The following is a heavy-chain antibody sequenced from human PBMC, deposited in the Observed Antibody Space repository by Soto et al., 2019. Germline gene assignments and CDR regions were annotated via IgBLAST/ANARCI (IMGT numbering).Heavy chain of an antibody. CDR1: GYTFTGYY. CDR3: ARTNSSSSAVYYYGMDV. Sequence: ASVKVSCKASGYTFTGYYMHWVRQAPGQGLEWMGWINPNSGGTNYAQKFQGWVTMTRDTSISTAYMELSRLRSDDTAVYYCARTNSSSSAVYYYGMDVWGKGPRSPSPQ. CDR2: INPNSGGT. V-gene: IGHV1-2*04. D-gene: IGHD6-13*01. J-gene: IGHJ6*01.